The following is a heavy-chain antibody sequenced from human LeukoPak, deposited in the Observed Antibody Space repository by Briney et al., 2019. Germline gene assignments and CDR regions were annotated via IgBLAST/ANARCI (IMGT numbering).Heavy chain of an antibody. Sequence: ASVKVSCKASGYTFTSYGISWVRQAPGQGLEWMGWINPDRGGTNDAEKFQGRVTMTTDTSISTAYMELSRLTSDDTAVYYCARRQQHEEAFDIWGQGTMVTVSS. V-gene: IGHV1-2*02. D-gene: IGHD1/OR15-1a*01. CDR3: ARRQQHEEAFDI. J-gene: IGHJ3*02. CDR2: INPDRGGT. CDR1: GYTFTSYG.